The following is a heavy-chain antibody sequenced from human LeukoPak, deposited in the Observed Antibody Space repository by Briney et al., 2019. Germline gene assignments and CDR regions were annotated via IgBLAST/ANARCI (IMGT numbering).Heavy chain of an antibody. V-gene: IGHV1-69*13. CDR3: ARVGHFYESSAYYYEP. CDR1: GGTFSSYA. J-gene: IGHJ5*02. Sequence: SVKVSCKASGGTFSSYAISWVRQAPGQGLEWMGGIIPIFGTANYAQKFQGRVTITADESTSTAYMELSSLRSEDTAVYYCARVGHFYESSAYYYEPWGQGTLVTVSS. CDR2: IIPIFGTA. D-gene: IGHD3-22*01.